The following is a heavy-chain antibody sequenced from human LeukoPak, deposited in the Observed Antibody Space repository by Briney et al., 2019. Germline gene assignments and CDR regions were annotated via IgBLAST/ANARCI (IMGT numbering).Heavy chain of an antibody. CDR2: IYYSGST. CDR1: GGSISSYY. CDR3: ARPRFARELPGFDI. D-gene: IGHD3-3*01. Sequence: SQTLSLTCTVSGGSISSYYWSWIRQPPGKGLEWIGYIYYSGSTNYNPSLKSRVTISVDTSKNQFSLKLSSVTAADTAVYYCARPRFARELPGFDIWGQGTVVTVSS. J-gene: IGHJ3*02. V-gene: IGHV4-59*08.